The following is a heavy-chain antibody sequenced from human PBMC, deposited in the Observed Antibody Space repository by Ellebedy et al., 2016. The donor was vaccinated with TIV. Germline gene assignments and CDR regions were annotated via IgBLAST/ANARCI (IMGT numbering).Heavy chain of an antibody. Sequence: AASVKVSCKAYGGTLRSYGISWVRQAPGLGLEWMGRIIPIVEITIYAQRFQDRVTISEDNFTNTVYMEMSSLRSEDTAMYSCATGPPKWEVPLDLDSWGQGTLVIVSS. CDR3: ATGPPKWEVPLDLDS. D-gene: IGHD1-26*01. V-gene: IGHV1-69*04. CDR2: IIPIVEIT. CDR1: GGTLRSYG. J-gene: IGHJ4*02.